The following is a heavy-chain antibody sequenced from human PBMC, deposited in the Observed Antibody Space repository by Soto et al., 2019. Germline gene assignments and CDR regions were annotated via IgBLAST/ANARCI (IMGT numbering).Heavy chain of an antibody. CDR3: ARARSEGDYVWGSYRYGPFDY. CDR2: IYYSGST. CDR1: GGSISSGGYY. D-gene: IGHD3-16*02. V-gene: IGHV4-31*03. J-gene: IGHJ4*02. Sequence: SETLSLTCTVSGGSISSGGYYWSWIRQHPGRGLEWIGYIYYSGSTYYNPSLKSRVTISVDTSKNQFSLKLSSVTAADTAVYYCARARSEGDYVWGSYRYGPFDYWGQGTLVTVSS.